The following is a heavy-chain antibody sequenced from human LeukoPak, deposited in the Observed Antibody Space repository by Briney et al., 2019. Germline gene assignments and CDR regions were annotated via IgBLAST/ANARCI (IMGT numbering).Heavy chain of an antibody. CDR1: GDTFSTYA. D-gene: IGHD2-2*01. V-gene: IGHV1-69*13. CDR3: ARSAGGVIVVVTPALSRTRPPYYYYYMDV. J-gene: IGHJ6*03. CDR2: IIPIFGTA. Sequence: SVKVSCKASGDTFSTYAISWVRQAPGQGLEWMGGIIPIFGTANYAHQGRVTITADELTRSAYMELSSLRSEDTAVYYCARSAGGVIVVVTPALSRTRPPYYYYYMDVWGRGTTVTVSS.